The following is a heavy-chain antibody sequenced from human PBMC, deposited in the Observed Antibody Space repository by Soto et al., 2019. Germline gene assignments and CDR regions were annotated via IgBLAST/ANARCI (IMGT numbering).Heavy chain of an antibody. J-gene: IGHJ4*02. CDR3: ARNKVTTVRYFDY. CDR2: IYNSGAT. Sequence: WETLSLTCTVSGGSMTGYYWNWIRQSPGKGLEWVAYIYNSGATSYIPSLKSRVTISIDSSKNQFFLNLTSATAADTAVYFCARNKVTTVRYFDYWGQGTMVTVYS. CDR1: GGSMTGYY. V-gene: IGHV4-59*01. D-gene: IGHD4-17*01.